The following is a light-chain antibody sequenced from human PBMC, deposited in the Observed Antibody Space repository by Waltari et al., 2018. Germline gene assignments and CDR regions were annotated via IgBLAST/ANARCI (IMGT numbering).Light chain of an antibody. J-gene: IGLJ3*02. V-gene: IGLV1-47*01. Sequence: QSVLTQPPSVSGTPGQRVTIPCSGSSSNIGSNYLPWYQHPPGTAPKLLSYRNNQRPSGVPDRFSGSKSGTSASLAISGLRSEDEADYYCAAWDDSLSGWVFGGGPKLTVL. CDR2: RNN. CDR3: AAWDDSLSGWV. CDR1: SSNIGSNY.